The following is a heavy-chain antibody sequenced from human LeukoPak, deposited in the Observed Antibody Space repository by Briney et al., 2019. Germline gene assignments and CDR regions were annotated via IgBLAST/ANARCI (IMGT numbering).Heavy chain of an antibody. V-gene: IGHV3-43*02. CDR2: ISGSGGST. Sequence: GGSLRLSCTASGFIFSVYAMSWGRPAPGGGLEWVSAISGSGGSTYYADSVKGRFTISRDNSKHSLYLQMNSLRAEDTALYYCAKDRTYCSGGSCCLRNYYYYMDVWGKGSTVTVSS. D-gene: IGHD2-15*01. CDR3: AKDRTYCSGGSCCLRNYYYYMDV. J-gene: IGHJ6*03. CDR1: GFIFSVYA.